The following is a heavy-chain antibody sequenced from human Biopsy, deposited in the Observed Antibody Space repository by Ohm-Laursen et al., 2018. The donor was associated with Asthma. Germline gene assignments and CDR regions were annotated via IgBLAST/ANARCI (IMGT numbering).Heavy chain of an antibody. V-gene: IGHV4-34*01. CDR1: GGYLTGHY. Sequence: PPGTLSLTCTVYGGYLTGHYWNWIRQPPGKGLEWIGEIDQSGYTNYNPSLKSRVTISADTSKNQFHLNLNSVTAADTAVYFCARAAITGIRGWFDPWGQGTQVTVSS. CDR2: IDQSGYT. J-gene: IGHJ5*02. CDR3: ARAAITGIRGWFDP. D-gene: IGHD1-20*01.